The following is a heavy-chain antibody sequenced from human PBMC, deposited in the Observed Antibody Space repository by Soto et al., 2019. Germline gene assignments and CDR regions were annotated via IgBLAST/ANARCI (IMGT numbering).Heavy chain of an antibody. CDR3: ARARGRIAARPYYFAF. CDR1: GYTFTGYY. Sequence: ASVKVSCKASGYTFTGYYMHWVRQAPGQGLEWMGWINPNSGGTNYAQKFQGWVTMTRDTSISTAYMELSRLRSDDTAVYYCARARGRIAARPYYFAFWAQGTLVTSPQ. D-gene: IGHD6-6*01. CDR2: INPNSGGT. J-gene: IGHJ4*02. V-gene: IGHV1-2*04.